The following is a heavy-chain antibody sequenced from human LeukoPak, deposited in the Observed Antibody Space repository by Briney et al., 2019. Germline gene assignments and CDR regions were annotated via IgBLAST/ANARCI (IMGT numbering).Heavy chain of an antibody. V-gene: IGHV4-59*08. CDR1: GGPISSYY. CDR3: VALLAAAGYY. J-gene: IGHJ4*02. D-gene: IGHD6-13*01. Sequence: PSETLSLTCTVSGGPISSYYWSWIRQPPGKRLEWIGYMYYTGSSNYNPSLKSRVTISVDTSENQFSLKLSSMTAADAAVYYCVALLAAAGYYWGQGNLVTVSS. CDR2: MYYTGSS.